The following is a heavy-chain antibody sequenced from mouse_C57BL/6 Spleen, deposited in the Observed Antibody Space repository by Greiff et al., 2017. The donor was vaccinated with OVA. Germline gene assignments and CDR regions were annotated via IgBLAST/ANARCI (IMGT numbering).Heavy chain of an antibody. D-gene: IGHD4-1*01. CDR3: TRWGGTVPYYFDY. J-gene: IGHJ2*01. CDR1: GYTFTDYE. CDR2: IDPETGGT. Sequence: LVESGAELVRPGASVTLSCKASGYTFTDYEMHWVKQTPVHGLEWIGAIDPETGGTAYNQKFKGKAILTADKSSSTAYMELRSLTSEDSAVYYCTRWGGTVPYYFDYWGQGTTLTVSS. V-gene: IGHV1-15*01.